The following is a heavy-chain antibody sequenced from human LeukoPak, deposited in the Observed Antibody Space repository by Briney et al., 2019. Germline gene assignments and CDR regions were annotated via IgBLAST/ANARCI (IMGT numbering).Heavy chain of an antibody. J-gene: IGHJ6*02. Sequence: PGRSLRFSCAASGFTFSSYAMHWVRQAPGKGLEWVAVISYDGRNKYYADSVKGRFTISRDNSKNTLYLQMNRLRDEDTAVYYCARDGSDILTGYPGYYYYGMDVCGQGTTVTGSS. V-gene: IGHV3-30*04. CDR1: GFTFSSYA. D-gene: IGHD3-9*01. CDR2: ISYDGRNK. CDR3: ARDGSDILTGYPGYYYYGMDV.